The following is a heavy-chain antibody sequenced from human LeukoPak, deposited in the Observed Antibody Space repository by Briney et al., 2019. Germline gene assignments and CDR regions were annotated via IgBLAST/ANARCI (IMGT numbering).Heavy chain of an antibody. CDR1: GFTFSSYA. D-gene: IGHD3-9*01. Sequence: PGGSLRLSCAASGFTFSSYAVSWVRQAPGKGLEWVSAISGSGGSTYYADSVKGRFTISRDNSKNTLYLQMNSLRAEDTAVYYCAKAPGGRILTGNPSDAFDIWGQGTMVTVSS. V-gene: IGHV3-23*01. J-gene: IGHJ3*02. CDR2: ISGSGGST. CDR3: AKAPGGRILTGNPSDAFDI.